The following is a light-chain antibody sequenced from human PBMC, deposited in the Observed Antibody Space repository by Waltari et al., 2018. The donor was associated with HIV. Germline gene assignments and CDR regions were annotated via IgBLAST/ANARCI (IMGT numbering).Light chain of an antibody. CDR2: KDS. J-gene: IGLJ3*02. V-gene: IGLV3-25*03. Sequence: SYELTQPPSVSVSPGQTARITCSGDALPKKYAYWYQQKPGQAPVLVIYKDSERPSGIPGRFSGSCLGATVTLTISGVQAEDEADYYCESADSSGTWVFGGGTKLTVL. CDR1: ALPKKY. CDR3: ESADSSGTWV.